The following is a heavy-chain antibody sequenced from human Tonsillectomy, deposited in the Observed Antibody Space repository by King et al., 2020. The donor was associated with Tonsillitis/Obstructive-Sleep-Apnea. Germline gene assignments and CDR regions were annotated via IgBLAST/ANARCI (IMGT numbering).Heavy chain of an antibody. CDR1: GGSISSGGYY. J-gene: IGHJ4*02. D-gene: IGHD4-17*01. V-gene: IGHV4-31*03. CDR3: ARGAGGRGPHDYGFDY. CDR2: IYYSGST. Sequence: QLQESGPGLVKPSQTLSLTCTVSGGSISSGGYYWSWIRQHPGKGLEWIGYIYYSGSTYYNPSLKSRVTISVDTSKNQFSLKLSPVTAADTAVYYCARGAGGRGPHDYGFDYWGQGTLVTVSS.